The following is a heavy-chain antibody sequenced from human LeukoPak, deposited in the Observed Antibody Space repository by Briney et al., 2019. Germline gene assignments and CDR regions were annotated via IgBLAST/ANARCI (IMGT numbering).Heavy chain of an antibody. CDR3: ARDGTTDILTGYDYYFDY. CDR2: IYSGGST. Sequence: GGSLRLSCAASGFTFSDYYMSWVRRAPGKGLEWVSVIYSGGSTYYADSVKGRFTISRDNSKNTQYLQMNSLRAEDTAVYYCARDGTTDILTGYDYYFDYWGQGTLVTVSS. D-gene: IGHD3-9*01. J-gene: IGHJ4*02. CDR1: GFTFSDYY. V-gene: IGHV3-66*01.